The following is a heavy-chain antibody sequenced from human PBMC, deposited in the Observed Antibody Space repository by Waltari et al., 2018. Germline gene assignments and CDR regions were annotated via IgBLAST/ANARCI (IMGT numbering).Heavy chain of an antibody. CDR2: ISPYNDKT. Sequence: QVQLVQAGAEVKKPGASVKVSCQASGYTFINYDINWVRQATGQGLEWMGWISPYNDKTGYAQKFQGRVTITSNTSTSTAYMELSSLTYEDTAVYYCARRSGSYWFDPWGQGTLVTVSS. CDR1: GYTFINYD. D-gene: IGHD3-10*01. CDR3: ARRSGSYWFDP. V-gene: IGHV1-8*03. J-gene: IGHJ5*02.